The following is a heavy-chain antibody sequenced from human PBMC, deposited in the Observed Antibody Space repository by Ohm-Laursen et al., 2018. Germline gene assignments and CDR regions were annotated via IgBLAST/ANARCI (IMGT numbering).Heavy chain of an antibody. D-gene: IGHD2-2*01. CDR1: GFTFSNYW. Sequence: GSLRLSCAASGFTFSNYWMHWVRQAPGKGLVWVSRINSDGSNTNYADSVKGRFTISRDNAKNTVYLQMNSLRGEDTAVYYCARGSCTSSASAFDMWGQGTMVTVSS. J-gene: IGHJ3*02. CDR2: INSDGSNT. V-gene: IGHV3-74*01. CDR3: ARGSCTSSASAFDM.